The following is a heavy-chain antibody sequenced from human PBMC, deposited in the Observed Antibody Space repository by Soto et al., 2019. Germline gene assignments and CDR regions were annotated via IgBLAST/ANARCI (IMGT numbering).Heavy chain of an antibody. Sequence: QLQLQESGPGLVKPSETLSLTCTVSGGSISSSSYYWGWIRQPPGKGMEWIGSIYYSGSTYYNQSLKSRVTISVDTSKNQFSLKLSSVTDADTAVYYCARRLGSSSCYGNWFDPWGQGTLVTVSS. D-gene: IGHD3-22*01. J-gene: IGHJ5*02. CDR1: GGSISSSSYY. V-gene: IGHV4-39*01. CDR2: IYYSGST. CDR3: ARRLGSSSCYGNWFDP.